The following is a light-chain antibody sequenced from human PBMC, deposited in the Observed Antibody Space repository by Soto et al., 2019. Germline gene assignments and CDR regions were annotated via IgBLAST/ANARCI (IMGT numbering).Light chain of an antibody. CDR3: HSYNRAPRS. Sequence: DIQMTQSPSSLSASVGDRVTITCRASQGISNYLAWYQQKPGKVPKLLIYAASTLQSGVPSRLSGRGSGTDFTLTISSLQPEDVATSYCHSYNRAPRSFGQGTKVEI. CDR1: QGISNY. CDR2: AAS. J-gene: IGKJ1*01. V-gene: IGKV1-27*01.